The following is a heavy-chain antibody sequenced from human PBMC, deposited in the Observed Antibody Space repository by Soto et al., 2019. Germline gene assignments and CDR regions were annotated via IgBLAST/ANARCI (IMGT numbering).Heavy chain of an antibody. CDR3: ARDLENDGNYFMDV. Sequence: LRLPYRAAEFTFISLWGHRISQKTGKGLMWLSRINSDGSTIGYTDSVKGRFTISRDNAKNTLYLQMNSLRAEGTAVYYCARDLENDGNYFMDVWVSGTTVTVSS. D-gene: IGHD3-3*01. V-gene: IGHV3-74*01. J-gene: IGHJ6*03. CDR2: INSDGSTI. CDR1: EFTFISLW.